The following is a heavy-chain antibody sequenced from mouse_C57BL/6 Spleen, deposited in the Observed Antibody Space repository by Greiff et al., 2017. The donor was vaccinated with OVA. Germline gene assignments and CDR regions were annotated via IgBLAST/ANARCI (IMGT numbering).Heavy chain of an antibody. CDR3: ARGHSSGPNYAMDY. CDR1: GYTFTDYY. D-gene: IGHD3-2*02. J-gene: IGHJ4*01. CDR2: INPNNGGT. V-gene: IGHV1-26*01. Sequence: EVQLQQSGPELVKPGASVKISCKASGYTFTDYYMNWVKQSHGKSLEWIGDINPNNGGTSYNQKFKGKATLTVDKSSSTAYMELRSLTSEDSAVYYCARGHSSGPNYAMDYWGQGTSVTVSS.